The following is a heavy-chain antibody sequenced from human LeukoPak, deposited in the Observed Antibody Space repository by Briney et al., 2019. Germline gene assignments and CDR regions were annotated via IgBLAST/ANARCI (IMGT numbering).Heavy chain of an antibody. J-gene: IGHJ5*02. Sequence: GASVKVSCKASGYTFTSYGISWVRQAPGQGLEWMGWISAYNGNTNYAQKFQGRVTMTRDTSTSTVYMDLSSLRSEDTAVYYCARATIQTTAAAAPDPWGQGTLVTVSS. V-gene: IGHV1-18*01. CDR1: GYTFTSYG. D-gene: IGHD2-2*01. CDR3: ARATIQTTAAAAPDP. CDR2: ISAYNGNT.